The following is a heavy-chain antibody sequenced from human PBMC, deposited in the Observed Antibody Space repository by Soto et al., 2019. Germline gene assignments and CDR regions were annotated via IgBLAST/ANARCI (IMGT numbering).Heavy chain of an antibody. CDR1: GFTFSSYG. CDR2: ISYDGSNK. J-gene: IGHJ4*02. Sequence: QVQLVESGGGVVQPGRSLRLSCAASGFTFSSYGMHWVRQAPGKGLEWVAVISYDGSNKYYADSVKGRFTISRDNSKNTLYLQMNSLRAEDTAVYYCAKDNPFFDYWGQGTLVTVS. CDR3: AKDNPFFDY. V-gene: IGHV3-30*18.